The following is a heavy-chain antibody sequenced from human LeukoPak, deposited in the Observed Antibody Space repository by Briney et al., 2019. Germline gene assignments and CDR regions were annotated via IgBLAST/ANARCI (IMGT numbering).Heavy chain of an antibody. CDR1: GGTFSSYA. CDR3: ARDGAARLGYNWFDP. V-gene: IGHV1-69*05. D-gene: IGHD6-6*01. J-gene: IGHJ5*02. CDR2: IIPIFGTA. Sequence: SVKVSCKASGGTFSSYAISWVRQAPGQGLEWTGEIIPIFGTANYAQKFQGRVTITTDESTSTAYMELSSLRSEDTAVYYCARDGAARLGYNWFDPWGQGTLVTVSS.